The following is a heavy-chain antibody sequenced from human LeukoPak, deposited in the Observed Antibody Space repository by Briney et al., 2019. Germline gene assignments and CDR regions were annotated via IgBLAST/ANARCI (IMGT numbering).Heavy chain of an antibody. CDR3: AKHEANTGSPLWLDYFDY. D-gene: IGHD1-26*01. CDR1: GFTFSDSFSDYY. CDR2: ISGTGGST. Sequence: PGGSLRLSCAASGFTFSDSFSDYYMSWVRQAPGKGLEWVSAISGTGGSTYYADSVKGRFTISRDNSKNTLYLQMNSLRAEDTAVYYCAKHEANTGSPLWLDYFDYWGQGTLVTVSS. V-gene: IGHV3-23*01. J-gene: IGHJ4*02.